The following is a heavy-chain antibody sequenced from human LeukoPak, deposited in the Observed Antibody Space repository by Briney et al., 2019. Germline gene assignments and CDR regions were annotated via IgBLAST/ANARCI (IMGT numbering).Heavy chain of an antibody. V-gene: IGHV4-59*01. D-gene: IGHD5-18*01. CDR3: ARAAAGYSYG. J-gene: IGHJ4*02. CDR2: IYYSGST. Sequence: SETLSLTCSVSGGSISSYYWSWIRQPPGKGLEWIGHIYYSGSTNYNPSLKSRVTISIDTSKNQFSLRLSSVTAADTAVYYCARAAAGYSYGWGQGTLVTVSS. CDR1: GGSISSYY.